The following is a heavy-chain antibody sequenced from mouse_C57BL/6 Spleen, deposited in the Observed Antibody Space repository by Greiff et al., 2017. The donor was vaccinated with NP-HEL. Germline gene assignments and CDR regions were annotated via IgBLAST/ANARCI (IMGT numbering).Heavy chain of an antibody. D-gene: IGHD2-2*01. V-gene: IGHV1-82*01. CDR1: GYAFSSSW. CDR2: IYPGDGDT. J-gene: IGHJ2*01. Sequence: VQLQQSGPELVKPGASVKISCKASGYAFSSSWMNWVKLRPGKGLEWIGRIYPGDGDTNYNGKFKGKATLTADKSSSTAYMQLSSLTSEDSAVYFCAREMVTTALDYWGQGTTLTVSS. CDR3: AREMVTTALDY.